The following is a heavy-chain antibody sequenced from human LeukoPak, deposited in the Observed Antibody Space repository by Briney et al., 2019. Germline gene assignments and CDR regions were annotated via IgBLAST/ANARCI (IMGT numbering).Heavy chain of an antibody. CDR2: IYYSGST. V-gene: IGHV4-59*01. J-gene: IGHJ4*02. D-gene: IGHD2-2*01. CDR3: ARSPVVPATIEYYFDY. Sequence: SETLSLTCTVSGGSTSSYYWSWIRQPPGKGLEWIGYIYYSGSTNYNPSLKSRVTISVDTSKNQFSLKLSSVTAADTAVYYCARSPVVPATIEYYFDYWGQGTLVTVSS. CDR1: GGSTSSYY.